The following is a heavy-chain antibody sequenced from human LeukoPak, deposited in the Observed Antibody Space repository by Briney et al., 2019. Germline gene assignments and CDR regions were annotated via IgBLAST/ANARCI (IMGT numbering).Heavy chain of an antibody. CDR3: ARDSGNFEIDY. CDR1: GGSITSGSYY. Sequence: SETLSLTCAVSGGSITSGSYYWGWVRQSPEKGLEWIGSVHNSRSTYYIPSLKNRLSISVDRSKNQFSLRLTSVTAADTAIYYCARDSGNFEIDYWGQGMLVTVSS. CDR2: VHNSRST. J-gene: IGHJ4*02. V-gene: IGHV4-39*02. D-gene: IGHD1-26*01.